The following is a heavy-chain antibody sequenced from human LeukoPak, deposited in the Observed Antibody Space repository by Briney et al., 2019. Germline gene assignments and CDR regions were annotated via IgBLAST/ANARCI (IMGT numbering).Heavy chain of an antibody. V-gene: IGHV4-39*07. D-gene: IGHD5-24*01. Sequence: PSETLSLTCSVSGVSISSGSNYWGWIRQPPGKTLEWIGSIYSSGSTYYNSSLKSRVTISIDTSKNQFSLKVTSMTAADTAVYYCARNYNRFYYYMDVWGKGTTVTVSS. CDR3: ARNYNRFYYYMDV. CDR2: IYSSGST. J-gene: IGHJ6*03. CDR1: GVSISSGSNY.